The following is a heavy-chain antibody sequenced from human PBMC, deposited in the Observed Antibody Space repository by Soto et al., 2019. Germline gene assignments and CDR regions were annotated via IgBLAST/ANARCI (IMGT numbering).Heavy chain of an antibody. J-gene: IGHJ6*02. CDR1: GGTFSSYA. D-gene: IGHD2-15*01. CDR3: AREVVVVVAATRYYYYYGMDV. Sequence: VKVSCKASGGTFSSYAISWVRQAPGQGLEWMGGIIPIFGTANYAQKFQGRVTITADKSTSTAYMELSSLRSEDTAVYYCAREVVVVVAATRYYYYYGMDVWGQGTTVTVSS. V-gene: IGHV1-69*06. CDR2: IIPIFGTA.